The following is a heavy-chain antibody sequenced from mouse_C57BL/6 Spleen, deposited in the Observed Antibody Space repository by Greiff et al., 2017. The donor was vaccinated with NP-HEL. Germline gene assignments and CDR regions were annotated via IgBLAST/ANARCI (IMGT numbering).Heavy chain of an antibody. CDR2: IYPRSGNT. D-gene: IGHD2-5*01. J-gene: IGHJ2*01. CDR1: GYTFTSYG. CDR3: ARMAYSNNFDY. V-gene: IGHV1-81*01. Sequence: VQLQQSGAELARPGASVKLSCKASGYTFTSYGISWVKQRTGQGLEWIGEIYPRSGNTYYNEKFKGKATLTADKSSSTAYMELRSLTSEDFAVYFCARMAYSNNFDYWGQGTTLTVSS.